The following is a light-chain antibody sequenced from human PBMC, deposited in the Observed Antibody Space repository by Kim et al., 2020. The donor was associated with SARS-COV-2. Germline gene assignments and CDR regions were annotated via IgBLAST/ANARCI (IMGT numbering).Light chain of an antibody. CDR3: LLYSNGHRV. CDR2: DPS. V-gene: IGLV7-46*01. Sequence: PGGTVTLTCGSSTGAVTSGHHPYWFQQKPCQAPRTLIYDPSNKHSWTPARLSGSLLGGKASLTLSGALPEDEAEYYCLLYSNGHRVFGGGTQLTVL. J-gene: IGLJ2*01. CDR1: TGAVTSGHH.